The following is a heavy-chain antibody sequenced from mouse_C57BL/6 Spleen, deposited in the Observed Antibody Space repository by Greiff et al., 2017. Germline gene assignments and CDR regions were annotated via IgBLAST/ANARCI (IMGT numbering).Heavy chain of an antibody. CDR2: FHPYNDDT. CDR1: GYTFTTYP. CDR3: ARGHYGSSYGAMDY. Sequence: QVHVKQSGAELVKPGASVKMSCKASGYTFTTYPIEWMKQNHGKSLEWIGNFHPYNDDTKYNEKFKGKATLTVEKSSSTVYLELSRLTSDDSAVYYCARGHYGSSYGAMDYWGQGTSVTASS. D-gene: IGHD1-1*01. J-gene: IGHJ4*01. V-gene: IGHV1-47*01.